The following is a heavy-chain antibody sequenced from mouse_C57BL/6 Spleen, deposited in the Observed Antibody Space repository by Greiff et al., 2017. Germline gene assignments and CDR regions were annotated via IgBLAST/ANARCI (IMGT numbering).Heavy chain of an antibody. Sequence: VQLQQPGAELVKPGASVKMSCKASGYTFTSYWITWVKQRPGQGLGWIGDIYPGSGSTNYNEKFKSKATLTVDTSSSTAYMQLSSLTSEDAAVYYCARSGYYYGSSHWYFDVWGTGTTVTVSS. D-gene: IGHD1-1*01. J-gene: IGHJ1*03. CDR1: GYTFTSYW. CDR3: ARSGYYYGSSHWYFDV. V-gene: IGHV1-55*01. CDR2: IYPGSGST.